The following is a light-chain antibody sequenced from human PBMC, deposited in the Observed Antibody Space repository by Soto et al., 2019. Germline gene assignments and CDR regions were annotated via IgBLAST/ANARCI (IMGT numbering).Light chain of an antibody. CDR3: SSYTSSSTPNWV. Sequence: QSALTQPASVSGSPGQSITISCTGTSSDVGGYNYVSWYQQHPGKAPKLMIYEVSNRPSGVSNRFSGSKSGNTASLTISGLQAEAEADYYCSSYTSSSTPNWVFGGGTKLTVL. CDR2: EVS. J-gene: IGLJ3*02. CDR1: SSDVGGYNY. V-gene: IGLV2-14*01.